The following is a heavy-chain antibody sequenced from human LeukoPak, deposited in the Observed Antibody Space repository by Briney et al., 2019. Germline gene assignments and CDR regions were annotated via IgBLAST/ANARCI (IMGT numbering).Heavy chain of an antibody. CDR3: ARGLYGWNWFDP. J-gene: IGHJ5*02. CDR1: GYTFTGYY. Sequence: VASVKVSCKASGYTFTGYYMHWVRQVPGQGLEWMGWINPNSGGTNYAQKFQGRVTMTRDTSISTAYMELSRLRSDDTAVYYCARGLYGWNWFDPWGQGTLVTVSS. D-gene: IGHD2-8*02. V-gene: IGHV1-2*02. CDR2: INPNSGGT.